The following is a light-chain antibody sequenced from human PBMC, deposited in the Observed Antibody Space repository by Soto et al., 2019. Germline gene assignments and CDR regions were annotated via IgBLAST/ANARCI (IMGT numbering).Light chain of an antibody. V-gene: IGKV3-15*01. Sequence: EIVMTQSPVTLSVSPGERATLSCRASQSVSSNLAWYQQKPGQAPRLLIYGSSTRATGIPARFSGSGSGTEFTLTIDSLQSEDFAIYYCQQYNNWPPITFGQGTRLEIK. J-gene: IGKJ5*01. CDR3: QQYNNWPPIT. CDR2: GSS. CDR1: QSVSSN.